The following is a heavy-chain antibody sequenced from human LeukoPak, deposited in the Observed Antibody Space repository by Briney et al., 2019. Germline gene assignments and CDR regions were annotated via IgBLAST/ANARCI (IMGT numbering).Heavy chain of an antibody. CDR3: ARGVGATIWTIDY. D-gene: IGHD1-26*01. V-gene: IGHV1-69*01. CDR2: IIPIFGTA. CDR1: GGTFSSYA. Sequence: AASVKVSCKASGGTFSSYAISWARQAPGQGLEWMGGIIPIFGTANYAQKFQGRVTITADESTSTAYMELSSLRSEDTAVYYCARGVGATIWTIDYWGQGTLVTVSS. J-gene: IGHJ4*02.